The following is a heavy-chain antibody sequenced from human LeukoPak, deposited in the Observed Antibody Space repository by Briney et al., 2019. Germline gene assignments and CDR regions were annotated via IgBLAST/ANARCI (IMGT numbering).Heavy chain of an antibody. J-gene: IGHJ4*02. D-gene: IGHD1-26*01. CDR1: GFTFEDYA. CDR2: ISWNRGKI. V-gene: IGHV3-9*01. Sequence: PGRSLRLSCVVSGFTFEDYAMHGVRQAPGEGLEWGSDISWNRGKIDYADSVKGRFTICRDNVKNSLYLQMHSLRPEDPAFYFCAKDGRELRTDEPYLHYWGQGTLVSVSS. CDR3: AKDGRELRTDEPYLHY.